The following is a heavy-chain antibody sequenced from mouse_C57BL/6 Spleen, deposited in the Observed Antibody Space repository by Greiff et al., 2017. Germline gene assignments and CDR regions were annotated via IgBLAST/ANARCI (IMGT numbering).Heavy chain of an antibody. Sequence: EVQLQQSGPELVKPGASVKMSCKASGYTFTDYNMHWVKQSHGKSLEWIGYINPNNGGTSYNQKFKGKATLTVNKSSSTAYMELRSLTSEDSAVHYCARGEIHDYDWFAYWGQGTLVTVSA. CDR2: INPNNGGT. J-gene: IGHJ3*01. CDR1: GYTFTDYN. D-gene: IGHD2-4*01. CDR3: ARGEIHDYDWFAY. V-gene: IGHV1-22*01.